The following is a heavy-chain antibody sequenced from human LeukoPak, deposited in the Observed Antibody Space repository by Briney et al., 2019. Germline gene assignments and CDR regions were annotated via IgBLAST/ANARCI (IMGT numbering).Heavy chain of an antibody. CDR2: INHSGST. CDR1: GGSFGGYY. J-gene: IGHJ5*02. D-gene: IGHD2-2*01. V-gene: IGHV4-34*01. Sequence: PSETLSLTCAVYGGSFGGYYWSWIRQPPGKGLEWIGEINHSGSTTYNPSLKSRVTISADTSKNQFSLKLSSVTAADTAVYYCAREYCSSTSCYLRGGWFDPWGQGTLVTVSS. CDR3: AREYCSSTSCYLRGGWFDP.